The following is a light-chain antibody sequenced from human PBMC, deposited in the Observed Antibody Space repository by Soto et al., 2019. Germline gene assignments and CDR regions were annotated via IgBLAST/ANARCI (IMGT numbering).Light chain of an antibody. J-gene: IGKJ1*01. CDR1: QSVLFSPNNKNY. V-gene: IGKV4-1*01. Sequence: DIVMTQSPDSLAVSLGERATINCKSSQSVLFSPNNKNYLAWYQQKPGQSPKLLIYWASTRESGVPDRFRGSGPGADFTLTISSLQAADVAVYFCQQYYSPPWTFGPGTKV. CDR3: QQYYSPPWT. CDR2: WAS.